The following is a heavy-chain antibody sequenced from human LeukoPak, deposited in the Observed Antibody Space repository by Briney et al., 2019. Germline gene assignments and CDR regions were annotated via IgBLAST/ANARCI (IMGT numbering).Heavy chain of an antibody. J-gene: IGHJ2*01. CDR2: IYYSGST. V-gene: IGHV4-39*01. D-gene: IGHD2-2*02. Sequence: SETLSLTCTVSGGPISSSSYYWGWIRQPPGKGLEWIGSIYYSGSTYYNPSLKSRVTISVDTSKNQFSLKLSSVTAADTAVYYCARRAPNYCSSTSCYNWYFDLWGRGTLVTVSS. CDR3: ARRAPNYCSSTSCYNWYFDL. CDR1: GGPISSSSYY.